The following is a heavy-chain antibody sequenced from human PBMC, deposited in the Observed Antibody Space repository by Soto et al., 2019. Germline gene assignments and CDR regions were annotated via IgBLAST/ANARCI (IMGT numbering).Heavy chain of an antibody. J-gene: IGHJ4*02. CDR1: GFTFSSDC. CDR3: AREVDYYGSGSYYHYYFDY. Sequence: GGSLRLSCAASGFTFSSDCMHWVRQAPGKGLEWVSPISSGSSYIYYADSVKGRFTISRDNAKNSLYLQMNSLRAEDTAVYYCAREVDYYGSGSYYHYYFDYWGQGTLVTVSS. D-gene: IGHD3-10*01. CDR2: ISSGSSYI. V-gene: IGHV3-21*01.